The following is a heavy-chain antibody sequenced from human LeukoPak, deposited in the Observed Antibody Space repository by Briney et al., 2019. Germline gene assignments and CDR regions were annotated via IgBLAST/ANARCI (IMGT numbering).Heavy chain of an antibody. CDR2: IYYSGST. V-gene: IGHV4-59*01. CDR3: ARGKPYYGPTGYYYYMDV. Sequence: SETLSLTCTVSGGSISSYYWSWIRQPPGKGLEWIGYIYYSGSTNYNPSLKSRVTISVDTSKNQFSLKLSSVTAADTAVYYCARGKPYYGPTGYYYYMDVWGKGTTVTVSS. D-gene: IGHD3-10*01. J-gene: IGHJ6*03. CDR1: GGSISSYY.